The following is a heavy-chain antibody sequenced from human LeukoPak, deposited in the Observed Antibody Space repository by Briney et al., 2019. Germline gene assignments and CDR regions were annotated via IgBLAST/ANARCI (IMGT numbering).Heavy chain of an antibody. Sequence: ASVKVSCKASGGTFSSYAISWVRQAPGQGLEWMGWISAYNGNTNYAQKLQGRVTMTTDTSTSTAYMELRSLRSDDTAVYYCARDFSVGANDYWGQGTLVTVSS. V-gene: IGHV1-18*01. D-gene: IGHD1-26*01. J-gene: IGHJ4*02. CDR2: ISAYNGNT. CDR1: GGTFSSYA. CDR3: ARDFSVGANDY.